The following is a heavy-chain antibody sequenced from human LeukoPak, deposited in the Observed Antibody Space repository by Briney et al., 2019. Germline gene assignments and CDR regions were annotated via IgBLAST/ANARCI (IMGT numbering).Heavy chain of an antibody. J-gene: IGHJ3*02. CDR3: ARDWQYYYDSSGYWATDDAFDI. V-gene: IGHV3-20*04. Sequence: GGSLRLSCAASGFTFDNYGMSWVRQAPGKGLEWVAGINWNGGSTAYADSGKGRFTICRDNDKNSLYLQMNILRAEDTALYYCARDWQYYYDSSGYWATDDAFDIWGQGTMVTVSS. D-gene: IGHD3-22*01. CDR2: INWNGGST. CDR1: GFTFDNYG.